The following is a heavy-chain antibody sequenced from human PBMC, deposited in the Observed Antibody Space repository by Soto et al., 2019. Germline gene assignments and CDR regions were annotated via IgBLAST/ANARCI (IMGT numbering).Heavy chain of an antibody. J-gene: IGHJ6*02. CDR1: GGSFSGYY. Sequence: SETLSLTCAVYGGSFSGYYWSWIRQPPGKGLEWIGEINHSGSTNYNPSLKSRVTISVDTSKNQFSLKLSSVTAADTAVYYCARDVSIAVAEASYYYYYGMDVWGQGTTVTVSS. V-gene: IGHV4-34*01. D-gene: IGHD6-19*01. CDR3: ARDVSIAVAEASYYYYYGMDV. CDR2: INHSGST.